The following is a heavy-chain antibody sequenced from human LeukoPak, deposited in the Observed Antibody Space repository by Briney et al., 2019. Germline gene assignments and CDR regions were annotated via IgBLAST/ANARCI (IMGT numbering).Heavy chain of an antibody. J-gene: IGHJ4*02. V-gene: IGHV3-30*18. CDR1: GFTFSSYG. CDR3: TKGQRYSGYDTAQPFDY. CDR2: ISYDGSNK. Sequence: SGRSLRLSCAASGFTFSSYGMHWVRQAPGKGLEWVAVISYDGSNKYYADSVKGRFTISRDNAKNSLYLQMNSLRPEDTALYYCTKGQRYSGYDTAQPFDYWGQGTLVTVSS. D-gene: IGHD5-12*01.